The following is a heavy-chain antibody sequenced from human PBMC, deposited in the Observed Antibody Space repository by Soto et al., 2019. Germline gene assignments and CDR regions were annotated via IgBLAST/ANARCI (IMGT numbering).Heavy chain of an antibody. CDR1: GGSINSYY. Sequence: SLTCTVSGGSINSYYWSWIRQPAGKGLEWIGRIYTSGSTNYNPSLKSRVTMSVDTSKNRFSLKLSSVTAADTAVYYCARGIYSKVGATIWFDPWGQGTLVTVSS. D-gene: IGHD1-26*01. V-gene: IGHV4-4*07. J-gene: IGHJ5*02. CDR3: ARGIYSKVGATIWFDP. CDR2: IYTSGST.